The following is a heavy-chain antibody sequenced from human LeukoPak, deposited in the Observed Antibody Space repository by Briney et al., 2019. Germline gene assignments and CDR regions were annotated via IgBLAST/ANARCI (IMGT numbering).Heavy chain of an antibody. CDR2: IYYTGST. V-gene: IGHV4-39*01. J-gene: IGHJ4*02. Sequence: SETLSLTCTVSGGSISSNIYYWGWIRQPPGKGLEWIGSIYYTGSTNYNPSLESRVTISVDTSKNQFSLKLSSVTAADTAVYYCARFWNQQPFDYWGQGTLVTVSS. D-gene: IGHD1-1*01. CDR3: ARFWNQQPFDY. CDR1: GGSISSNIYY.